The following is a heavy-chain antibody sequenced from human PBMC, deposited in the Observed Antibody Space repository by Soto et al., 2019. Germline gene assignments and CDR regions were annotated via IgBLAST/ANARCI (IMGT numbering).Heavy chain of an antibody. Sequence: QVQLQESGPGLVKPSQTLSLTCTVSGGSISSGGYYWSWICQHPGKGLEWIGYIYYSGSTYYNPSLKSRVTISVDTSKNQFSLKLNSVTAADTAVYYCARDLGGYDSYYYYGMDVWGQGTTVTVSS. CDR1: GGSISSGGYY. CDR3: ARDLGGYDSYYYYGMDV. D-gene: IGHD5-12*01. J-gene: IGHJ6*02. CDR2: IYYSGST. V-gene: IGHV4-31*03.